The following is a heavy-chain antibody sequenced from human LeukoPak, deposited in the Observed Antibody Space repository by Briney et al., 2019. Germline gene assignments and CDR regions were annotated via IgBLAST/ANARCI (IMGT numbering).Heavy chain of an antibody. CDR3: ARDAGYCSSTSCYEGWEGGWSDP. D-gene: IGHD2-2*01. Sequence: RASVKVSCKASGYTFTSYYMHWVRQAPGQGLEWMGIIDPSGGSTSYAQKFQGRVTMTRDTSTSTVYMELSSLRSEDTAVYYCARDAGYCSSTSCYEGWEGGWSDPWGQGTLVTVSS. J-gene: IGHJ5*02. V-gene: IGHV1-46*01. CDR1: GYTFTSYY. CDR2: IDPSGGST.